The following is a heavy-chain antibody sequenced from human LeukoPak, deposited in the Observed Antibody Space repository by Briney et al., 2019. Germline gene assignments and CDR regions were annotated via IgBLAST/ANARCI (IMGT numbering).Heavy chain of an antibody. CDR3: ARDRKGEYSSGWYNFDY. CDR1: GFTFSSYA. D-gene: IGHD6-19*01. J-gene: IGHJ4*02. V-gene: IGHV3-23*01. CDR2: ISGSGSGGST. Sequence: GGSLRLSCAASGFTFSSYAMSWVRQAPGKGLEWVSTISGSGSGGSTYYADSVKGRFTISRDNSKNTLYLQMNSLRAEDTAVYYCARDRKGEYSSGWYNFDYWGQGTLVTVSS.